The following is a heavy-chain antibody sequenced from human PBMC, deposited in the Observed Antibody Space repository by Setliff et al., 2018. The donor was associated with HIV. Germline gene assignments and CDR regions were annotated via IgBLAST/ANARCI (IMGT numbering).Heavy chain of an antibody. J-gene: IGHJ5*02. CDR1: GFSIGTLGMC. V-gene: IGHV2-70*11. D-gene: IGHD2-15*01. CDR2: IDWDDDK. CDR3: ARIGCSGGEGPDP. Sequence: GSGPTLVNPTQTLTLTCTVSGFSIGTLGMCVGWIRQPPGKALEWLARIDWDDDKYYSTSLRTRLTVSKDNSKNQVVLTMTNMDPVDTATYYCARIGCSGGEGPDPWGQGTLVTVSS.